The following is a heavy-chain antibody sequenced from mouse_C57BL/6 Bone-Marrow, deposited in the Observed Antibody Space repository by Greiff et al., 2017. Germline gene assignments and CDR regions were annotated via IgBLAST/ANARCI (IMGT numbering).Heavy chain of an antibody. J-gene: IGHJ3*01. CDR3: ARGNYYGPY. Sequence: VQLQQSGAELARPGASVKLSCKASGYTFTSYWMQWIKQRPGQGLEWIGAIYPGDGNTKFAQGFKGKATLTADKSSSTAYMQLSSLSSEDSAVYYCARGNYYGPYWGQGTLVTVSA. D-gene: IGHD1-1*01. CDR2: IYPGDGNT. CDR1: GYTFTSYW. V-gene: IGHV1-87*01.